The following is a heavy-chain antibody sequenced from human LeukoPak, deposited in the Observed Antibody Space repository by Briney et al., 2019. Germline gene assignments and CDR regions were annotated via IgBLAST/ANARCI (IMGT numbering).Heavy chain of an antibody. V-gene: IGHV3-21*01. CDR2: ITSSGSSI. CDR1: GFVFSSIT. CDR3: ARAQIEDY. Sequence: GGSLRLSCAASGFVFSSITMNWVRRAPGKGLEWVSSITSSGSSIYYADSVKGRFTISRDNAKNSLYLQMNSLRAEDTAEYYCARAQIEDYWGQGTLVTVSS. J-gene: IGHJ4*02.